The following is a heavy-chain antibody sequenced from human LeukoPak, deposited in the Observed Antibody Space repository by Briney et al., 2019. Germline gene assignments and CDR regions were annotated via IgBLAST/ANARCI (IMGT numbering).Heavy chain of an antibody. CDR3: ARDQDVSYDSSGYYYVRLLSHAFDI. Sequence: GGSLRLSCAASGFTFSSYSMNWVRQAPGKGLEWVSSISSSSYIYYADSVKGRFTISRDNAKNSLYLQMNSLRAEDTAVYYCARDQDVSYDSSGYYYVRLLSHAFDIWGQGTMVTVSS. V-gene: IGHV3-21*01. J-gene: IGHJ3*02. D-gene: IGHD3-22*01. CDR1: GFTFSSYS. CDR2: ISSSSYI.